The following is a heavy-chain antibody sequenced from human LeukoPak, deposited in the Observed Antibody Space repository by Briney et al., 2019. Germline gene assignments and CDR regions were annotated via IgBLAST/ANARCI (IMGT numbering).Heavy chain of an antibody. CDR2: ISAYNGNT. D-gene: IGHD2/OR15-2a*01. CDR3: AKDILSRRYYYYGMDV. J-gene: IGHJ6*02. V-gene: IGHV1-18*01. CDR1: GYTFTSYG. Sequence: ASVKVSCKASGYTFTSYGISWVRQAPGQGLEWMGWISAYNGNTNYAQKLQGRVTMTTDTSTSTAYMELRSLRSDDTAVYYCAKDILSRRYYYYGMDVWGQGITVTVSS.